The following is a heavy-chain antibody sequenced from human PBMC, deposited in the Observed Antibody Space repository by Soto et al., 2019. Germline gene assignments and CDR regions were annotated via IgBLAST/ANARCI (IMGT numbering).Heavy chain of an antibody. D-gene: IGHD6-19*01. CDR1: GFTFDDYA. Sequence: EVQLVESGGGLVQPGRSLRLSCAASGFTFDDYAMHWVRQAPGKGLEWVSGISWNSGSIGYADSVKGRFTISRDNAKTSLYLQMNSLRAEDTTLYYCAKDHGSGWYGGAFDVWGQGTMVTVSS. V-gene: IGHV3-9*01. CDR2: ISWNSGSI. J-gene: IGHJ3*01. CDR3: AKDHGSGWYGGAFDV.